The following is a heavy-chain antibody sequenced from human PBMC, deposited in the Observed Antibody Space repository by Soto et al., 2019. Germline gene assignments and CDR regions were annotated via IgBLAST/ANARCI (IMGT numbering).Heavy chain of an antibody. Sequence: GGSLRLSCAASGFIFENFGMSWVRQAPGKGLEWISSISGSGFKKYYADSVKGRFTISRDNSKSTVYLELNNLSAEDTAVYHCAKNQGVELVPLATVDWFDPWGQGSVVTASS. D-gene: IGHD1-26*01. J-gene: IGHJ5*02. CDR1: GFIFENFG. CDR2: ISGSGFKK. CDR3: AKNQGVELVPLATVDWFDP. V-gene: IGHV3-23*01.